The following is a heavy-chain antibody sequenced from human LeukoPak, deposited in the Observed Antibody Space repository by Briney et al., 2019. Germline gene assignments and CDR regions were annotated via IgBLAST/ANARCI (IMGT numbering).Heavy chain of an antibody. J-gene: IGHJ6*04. D-gene: IGHD5-12*01. Sequence: SETLSLTCAVSGGSLSGYYWSWIRQSPGKGLEWIGEIIHSGNTNYSPSLKRRVTISVDTSKNHFSLKLRSVSAADTAMYYCVRGKIRSLRLPFYYGVDLWDKGTMVTVSS. CDR1: GGSLSGYY. CDR2: IIHSGNT. CDR3: VRGKIRSLRLPFYYGVDL. V-gene: IGHV4-34*01.